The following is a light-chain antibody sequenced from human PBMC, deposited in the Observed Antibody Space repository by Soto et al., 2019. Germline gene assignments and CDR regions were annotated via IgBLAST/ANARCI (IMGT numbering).Light chain of an antibody. J-gene: IGKJ1*01. CDR3: QQYGSSRWA. CDR1: QSVSSSY. CDR2: GAS. Sequence: EMVLTQSPATLSWSLGEGATISGRASQSVSSSYLAWYQQKPGQAPRLLIYGASSRATGIPDRFSGSGSGTDFTLTISRLEPEDFAVYYCQQYGSSRWAFGQGTKVDIK. V-gene: IGKV3-20*01.